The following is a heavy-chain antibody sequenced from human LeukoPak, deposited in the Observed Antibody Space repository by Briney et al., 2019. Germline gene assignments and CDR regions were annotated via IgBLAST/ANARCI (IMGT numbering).Heavy chain of an antibody. CDR1: GXTFSDYY. Sequence: PGGSLRLSCAASGXTFSDYYMSWLRQAPGRGLEWVSNISRSSSYTNYADSVKGRFTISRDNAKNSLYLQMNSLRAEDTAVYYCAREADYDSSGYSVDYWGQGTLVTVSS. J-gene: IGHJ4*02. D-gene: IGHD3-22*01. CDR3: AREADYDSSGYSVDY. CDR2: ISRSSSYT. V-gene: IGHV3-11*05.